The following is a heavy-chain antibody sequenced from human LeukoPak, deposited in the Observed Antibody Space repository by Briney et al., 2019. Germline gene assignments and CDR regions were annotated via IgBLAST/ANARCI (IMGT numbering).Heavy chain of an antibody. CDR1: GYTLTELS. J-gene: IGHJ3*02. CDR3: ARVLRRQLDFDAFDI. D-gene: IGHD6-13*01. V-gene: IGHV1-24*01. CDR2: FDPEDGET. Sequence: ASVKVSCKVSGYTLTELSMHWVRQAPGKGLEWMGGFDPEDGETIYAQKFQGRVTMTRDTSTSTVYMELSSLRSEDTAVYYCARVLRRQLDFDAFDIWGQGTMVTVSS.